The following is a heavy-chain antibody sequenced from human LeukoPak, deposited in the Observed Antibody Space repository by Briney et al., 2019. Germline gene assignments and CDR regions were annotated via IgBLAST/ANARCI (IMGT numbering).Heavy chain of an antibody. D-gene: IGHD3-3*02. CDR2: INHSGST. CDR1: GGSFSGYY. V-gene: IGHV4-34*01. Sequence: SETLSLTCAVYGGSFSGYYWSWIRQPPGKGLEWIGEINHSGSTNYNPSLKSRVTISVDTSKNQFSLKLSSVTAADTAVYYCARSPIFGVESVRDYFDYWGQGTLVTVSS. J-gene: IGHJ4*02. CDR3: ARSPIFGVESVRDYFDY.